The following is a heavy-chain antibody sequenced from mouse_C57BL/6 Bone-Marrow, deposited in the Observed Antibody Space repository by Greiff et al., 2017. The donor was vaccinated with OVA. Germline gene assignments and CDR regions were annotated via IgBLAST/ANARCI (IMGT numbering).Heavy chain of an antibody. CDR3: ARDGFYYAMDY. Sequence: EVMLVESGPVLVKPGASVKMSCKASGYTFTDYYMNWVKQSHGKSLEWIGVINPYNGGTSYNQKFKGKATLTVDKSSSTAYMELNSLTSEDSAVYYCARDGFYYAMDYWGQGTSVTVSS. CDR1: GYTFTDYY. V-gene: IGHV1-19*01. D-gene: IGHD2-3*01. CDR2: INPYNGGT. J-gene: IGHJ4*01.